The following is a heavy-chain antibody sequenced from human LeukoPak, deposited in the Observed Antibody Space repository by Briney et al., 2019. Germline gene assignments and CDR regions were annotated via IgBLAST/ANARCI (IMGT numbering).Heavy chain of an antibody. CDR2: ISAYNGNI. V-gene: IGHV1-18*01. CDR1: GYTFTSYG. J-gene: IGHJ4*02. CDR3: TIMTHCTAGTCYSYDH. Sequence: ASVKVSCKTSGYTFTSYGITWVRQAPGKGLEWMGWISAYNGNIDYAQNLQGRVTMTTDTSTSTAYMELRSLRSDDTAVYYCTIMTHCTAGTCYSYDHWGQGPMLAVSS. D-gene: IGHD2-15*01.